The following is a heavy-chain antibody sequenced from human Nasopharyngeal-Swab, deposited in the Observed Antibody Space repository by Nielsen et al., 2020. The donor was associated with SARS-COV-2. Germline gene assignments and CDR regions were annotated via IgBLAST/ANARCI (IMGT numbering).Heavy chain of an antibody. CDR2: INWNGGSR. CDR3: AKAQWGAVAGHGDY. Sequence: GESLKISCAASGFGFDDFGMTWVRQAPGKGLEWVAGINWNGGSRSYADSVKGRFTISRDNAKNSLYLPMYSLRAEDTALYYCAKAQWGAVAGHGDYWGQGTLVTVSS. J-gene: IGHJ4*02. CDR1: GFGFDDFG. V-gene: IGHV3-20*04. D-gene: IGHD6-19*01.